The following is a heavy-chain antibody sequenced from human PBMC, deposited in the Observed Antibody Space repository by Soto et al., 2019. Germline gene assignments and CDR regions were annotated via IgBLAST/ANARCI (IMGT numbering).Heavy chain of an antibody. V-gene: IGHV4-59*01. CDR2: IYYDGST. CDR1: GGSISTYY. CDR3: ARDQLSSGLYVWFDP. J-gene: IGHJ5*02. D-gene: IGHD6-25*01. Sequence: HVQLQESGPGLVKPSETLSLTCTVSGGSISTYYWSWIRQPPGKGLEWIGYIYYDGSTSYNPSLISRVTISVDTSKTQFSLILSSVTSAVTAVYYCARDQLSSGLYVWFDPWGQGTLVTVSS.